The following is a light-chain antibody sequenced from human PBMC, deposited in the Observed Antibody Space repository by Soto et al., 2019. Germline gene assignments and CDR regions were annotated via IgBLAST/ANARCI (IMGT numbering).Light chain of an antibody. V-gene: IGKV1-5*03. CDR1: QSISSW. J-gene: IGKJ1*01. CDR2: KAS. CDR3: QQYKSYSGT. Sequence: DIQMTQSPSTLSASVGDRVTITCRASQSISSWLAWYQQKPGKAPKLLIYKASSLESGVPSRFSGSGSGTEFTLTISSLQPDDVATYYCQQYKSYSGTFGQGTKVEIK.